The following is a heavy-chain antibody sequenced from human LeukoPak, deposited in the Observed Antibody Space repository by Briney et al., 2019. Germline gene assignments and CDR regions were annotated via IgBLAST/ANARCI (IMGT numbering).Heavy chain of an antibody. CDR2: ISGGGGST. V-gene: IGHV3-23*01. CDR1: GFTFRSYA. D-gene: IGHD6-13*01. Sequence: GGSLRLSCAASGFTFRSYAMSWIREAPGKGLERVSAISGGGGSTFYADSVKGRFTISRDNSKNTLYLQMDSLRAEDTAVYYCAKEDAYSSSNPDYWGQGTLVTVSS. J-gene: IGHJ4*02. CDR3: AKEDAYSSSNPDY.